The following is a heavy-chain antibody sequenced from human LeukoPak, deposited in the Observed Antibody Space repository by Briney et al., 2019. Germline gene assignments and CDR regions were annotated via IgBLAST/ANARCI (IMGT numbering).Heavy chain of an antibody. CDR2: INHSGST. J-gene: IGHJ6*03. CDR1: GGSFSGYY. D-gene: IGHD3-9*01. V-gene: IGHV4-34*01. Sequence: PSETLSLTCAVYGGSFSGYYWSWIRQPPGKGLEWIGEINHSGSTNYNPSLKSRVTISVDTSKNQFSLKLSSVTAADTAVYYCARHRITIFSSPKYYMDVWGKGITVTVSS. CDR3: ARHRITIFSSPKYYMDV.